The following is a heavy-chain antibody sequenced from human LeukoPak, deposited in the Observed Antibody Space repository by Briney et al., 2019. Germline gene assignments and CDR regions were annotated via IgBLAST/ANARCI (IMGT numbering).Heavy chain of an antibody. D-gene: IGHD2-15*01. J-gene: IGHJ5*02. V-gene: IGHV4-4*09. CDR1: GGSISSYY. Sequence: SETLSLTCTVSGGSISSYYWSWIRQPPGKGLEWIGYIYTSGSTNYNPSLKSRVTISVDTSKNQFSLKLSSVTAADTAVYYCARRVTYCSGGSCYAWFDPWGQGTLVTVSP. CDR3: ARRVTYCSGGSCYAWFDP. CDR2: IYTSGST.